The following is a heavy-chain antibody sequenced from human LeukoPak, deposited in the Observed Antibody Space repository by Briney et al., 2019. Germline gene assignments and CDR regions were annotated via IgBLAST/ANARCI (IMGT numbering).Heavy chain of an antibody. Sequence: MASETLSLTCTVSGGSISSGSYYWSWIRQPAGKGLEWIGRIYTSGSTNYNPSLKSRVTISVDTSKNQFSLRLSSVTAADTAVYYCATQILLCHYFWGQGTLVTVSS. CDR3: ATQILLCHYF. CDR1: GGSISSGSYY. D-gene: IGHD2/OR15-2a*01. V-gene: IGHV4-61*02. CDR2: IYTSGST. J-gene: IGHJ4*02.